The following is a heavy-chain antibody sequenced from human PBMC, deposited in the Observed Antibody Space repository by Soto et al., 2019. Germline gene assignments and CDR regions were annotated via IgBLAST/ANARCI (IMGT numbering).Heavy chain of an antibody. CDR3: ARDYRYCSSTSCYGGYYYYGMDV. J-gene: IGHJ6*02. Sequence: QVQLVESGGGVVQPGRSLRLSCAASGFTFGSYGMHWVRQAPGKGLEWVAVIWYDGSNKYYADSVKGRFTISRDNSKNTLYLQMNSLRAEDTAVYYCARDYRYCSSTSCYGGYYYYGMDVWGQGTTVTVSS. CDR2: IWYDGSNK. CDR1: GFTFGSYG. D-gene: IGHD2-2*01. V-gene: IGHV3-33*01.